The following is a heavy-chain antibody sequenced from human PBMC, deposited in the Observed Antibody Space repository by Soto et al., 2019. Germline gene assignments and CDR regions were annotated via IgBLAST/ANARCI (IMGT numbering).Heavy chain of an antibody. CDR2: IKQDGSEK. V-gene: IGHV3-7*01. Sequence: EVQLVESGGGLVQPGGSLRLSCAASGFTFSSYWMSWVRQAPGKGLEWVANIKQDGSEKYYVDSVKGRFTISRDNAKNSLYLQMNSLRAEDTAVYYCARVDRRSIGYCDYWGQGTLVTVSS. J-gene: IGHJ4*02. CDR1: GFTFSSYW. CDR3: ARVDRRSIGYCDY. D-gene: IGHD2-15*01.